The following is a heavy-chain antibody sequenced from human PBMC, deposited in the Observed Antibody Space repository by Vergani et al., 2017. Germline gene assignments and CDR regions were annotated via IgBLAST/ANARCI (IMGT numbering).Heavy chain of an antibody. Sequence: QVQLVESGGGVVQRGGSLRLSCATSGFTLSNYDMQWIRQGPGKGLGFVAFIQFDGSNQYYADSVKGRFTLFRDFSKNTLYLQMNSLRTDDTATYYCAKHFRGWGIDYWGQGTQVIVSS. CDR2: IQFDGSNQ. V-gene: IGHV3-30*02. J-gene: IGHJ4*02. CDR1: GFTLSNYD. CDR3: AKHFRGWGIDY. D-gene: IGHD3-16*01.